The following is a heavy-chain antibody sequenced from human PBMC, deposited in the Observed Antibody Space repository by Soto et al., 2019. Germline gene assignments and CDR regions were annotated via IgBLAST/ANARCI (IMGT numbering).Heavy chain of an antibody. J-gene: IGHJ6*03. CDR2: ISSSGSTI. V-gene: IGHV3-11*01. CDR3: ARDHGDYRKYYYYYYMDV. D-gene: IGHD4-17*01. Sequence: QVQLVESGGGFVKPGGSLRLSCAASGFTFSDYYMSWIRQAPGKGLVWVSYISSSGSTIDYADSVKGRFTISRDNAKNSLYLQMNSLRAEDTAVYYCARDHGDYRKYYYYYYMDVWGKGTTVTVSS. CDR1: GFTFSDYY.